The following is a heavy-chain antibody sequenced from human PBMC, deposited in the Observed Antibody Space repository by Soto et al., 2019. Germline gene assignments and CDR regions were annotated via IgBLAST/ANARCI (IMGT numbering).Heavy chain of an antibody. V-gene: IGHV3-30*18. Sequence: QVQLVESGGGLVQPGRSLRLSCEGSGFTSSKYGMHWVRQAPGKGLEWVAVMSSDGRNEYYADSVKGRFTISRDNSNSTLYLQMSSLRPEDTAVYYCVKVGHIAVVTAGFDYWGQGTLVTVSS. CDR3: VKVGHIAVVTAGFDY. J-gene: IGHJ4*02. D-gene: IGHD2-21*02. CDR1: GFTSSKYG. CDR2: MSSDGRNE.